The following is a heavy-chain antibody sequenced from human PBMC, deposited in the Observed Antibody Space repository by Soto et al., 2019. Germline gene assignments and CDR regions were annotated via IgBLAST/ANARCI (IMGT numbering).Heavy chain of an antibody. V-gene: IGHV3-9*01. CDR1: GFTFDDYA. CDR2: ISWNSGSI. Sequence: EVQLVESGGGLVQPGRSLRLSCAASGFTFDDYAMHWVRQAPGKGLEWVSGISWNSGSIGYADSVKGRFTISRDNAKNSLYLQKNSLRAEDTALYYCAKDHGSGSYYYYYYMDVWGKGTTVTVSS. CDR3: AKDHGSGSYYYYYYMDV. J-gene: IGHJ6*03. D-gene: IGHD3-10*01.